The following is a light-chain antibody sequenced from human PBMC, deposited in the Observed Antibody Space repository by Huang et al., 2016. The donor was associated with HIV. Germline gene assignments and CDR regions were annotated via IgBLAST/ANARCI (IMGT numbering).Light chain of an antibody. CDR3: MQGTHWPPT. CDR2: KVA. Sequence: DILLTQSPLSLPVTLGQPASISCRSSQSLIFTDGKTYLNWFHQRPGQPPRRLIYKVAKRDSGVPARISGSGSGTYFTLEISRVEAEDVGLYFCMQGTHWPPTFGQGTKVELK. CDR1: QSLIFTDGKTY. J-gene: IGKJ1*01. V-gene: IGKV2-30*01.